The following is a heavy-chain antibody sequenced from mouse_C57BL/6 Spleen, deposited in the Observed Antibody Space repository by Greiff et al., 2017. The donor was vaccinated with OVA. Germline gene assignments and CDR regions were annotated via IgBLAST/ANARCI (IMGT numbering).Heavy chain of an antibody. Sequence: EVKLVESEGGLVQPGSSMKLSCTASGFTFSDYYMAWVRQVPEKGLEWVANINYDGSSTYYLDSLKSRFIISRDNAKNILYLQMSSLKSEDTATYYCARETAQGGAMDYWGQGTSVTVSS. D-gene: IGHD3-2*02. CDR2: INYDGSST. J-gene: IGHJ4*01. CDR1: GFTFSDYY. V-gene: IGHV5-16*01. CDR3: ARETAQGGAMDY.